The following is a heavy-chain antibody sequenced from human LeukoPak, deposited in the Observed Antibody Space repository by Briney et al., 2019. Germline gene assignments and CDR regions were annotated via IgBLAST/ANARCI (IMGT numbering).Heavy chain of an antibody. D-gene: IGHD3-22*01. CDR2: ISQDGKNK. V-gene: IGHV3-30*18. CDR3: AKAGGYDSSGYGDH. CDR1: GFTFSSYW. Sequence: GGSLRLSCAASGFTFSSYWMSWVRQAPGKGLEWVAVISQDGKNKYYADSVKGRFTISKDNSKSTLYLQMNSLRVEDTAVYYCAKAGGYDSSGYGDHWGQGTLVTVSS. J-gene: IGHJ4*02.